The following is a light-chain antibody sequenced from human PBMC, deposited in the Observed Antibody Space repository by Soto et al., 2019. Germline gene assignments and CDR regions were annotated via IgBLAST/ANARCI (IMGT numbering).Light chain of an antibody. J-gene: IGKJ1*01. V-gene: IGKV3-15*01. CDR1: QSVGSN. Sequence: EIVMTQSPATLSVSPGERVTLSCRARQSVGSNLAWYQQKPGQAPRLLIYGASTRSAGIPARFSGSGSGTEFTIILTSLQSEDTAVFFCQQYNTRWTFGPGTKVEIK. CDR2: GAS. CDR3: QQYNTRWT.